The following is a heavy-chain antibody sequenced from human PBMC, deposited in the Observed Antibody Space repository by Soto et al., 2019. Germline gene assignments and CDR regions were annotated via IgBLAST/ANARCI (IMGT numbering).Heavy chain of an antibody. CDR1: GFTFSGSA. CDR2: IRSKANSYAT. V-gene: IGHV3-73*01. D-gene: IGHD1-26*01. J-gene: IGHJ6*02. CDR3: YQIYLGATTSYGMDV. Sequence: GGSLRLSCAASGFTFSGSAMHWVRQASGKGLEWVGRIRSKANSYATAYAASVKGRFTISRDDSKNTAYLQMNSLKTEDTAVYYGYQIYLGATTSYGMDVWGQGTTVTVSS.